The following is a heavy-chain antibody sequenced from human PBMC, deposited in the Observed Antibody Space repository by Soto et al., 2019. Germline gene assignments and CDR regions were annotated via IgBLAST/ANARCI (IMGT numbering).Heavy chain of an antibody. CDR1: GFTFSRHG. J-gene: IGHJ6*03. D-gene: IGHD2-15*01. Sequence: PGGSLRLSCAASGFTFSRHGMHWVRQAPGKGLEWVALIWYDGSNKYYADSVKGRFTISRDNSKNTLYLQMNSLRAEDTAVYFCAKPFKGGNNCSGGSCPTGKYYYYYYYLDVSGKATTVTVSS. V-gene: IGHV3-33*06. CDR3: AKPFKGGNNCSGGSCPTGKYYYYYYYLDV. CDR2: IWYDGSNK.